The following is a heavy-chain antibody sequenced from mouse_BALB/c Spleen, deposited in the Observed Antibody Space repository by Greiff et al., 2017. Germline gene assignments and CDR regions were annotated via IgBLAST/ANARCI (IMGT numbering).Heavy chain of an antibody. J-gene: IGHJ3*01. CDR3: DRSGIYDGYSAWFAY. D-gene: IGHD2-3*01. CDR1: GFNINDYY. V-gene: IGHV14-1*02. CDR2: IDPENGNT. Sequence: VQLQQSGAELVRPGALVKLSCKASGFNINDYYMHWVKQRPEQGLEWIGWIDPENGNTIYDPKFQGKASITADTSSNTAYLQLSSLTSEDTAVYDCDRSGIYDGYSAWFAYWGQGTLVTVSA.